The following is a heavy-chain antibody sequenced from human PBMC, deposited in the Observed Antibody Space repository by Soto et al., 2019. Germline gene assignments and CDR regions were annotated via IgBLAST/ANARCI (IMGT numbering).Heavy chain of an antibody. V-gene: IGHV4-39*01. J-gene: IGHJ5*02. CDR2: ILHSGNT. D-gene: IGHD3-9*01. CDR1: GGSISSSNYY. CDR3: ARHLFCTSIICSLTRFDP. Sequence: PSETLSLTCTVSGGSISSSNYYWGWIRQPPGKGLEWIGSILHSGNTHYNPSLKSRVTMSVDTSKNQFSLKLSSATATDTAVYYCARHLFCTSIICSLTRFDPWGQGSLVTVSS.